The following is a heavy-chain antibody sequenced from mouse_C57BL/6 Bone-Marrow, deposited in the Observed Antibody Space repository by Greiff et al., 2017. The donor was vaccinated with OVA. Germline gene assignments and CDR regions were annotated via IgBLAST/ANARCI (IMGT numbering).Heavy chain of an antibody. D-gene: IGHD1-1*01. CDR3: ARHGAVVAFDY. V-gene: IGHV5-6*01. CDR1: GFTFSSYG. J-gene: IGHJ2*01. CDR2: ISSGGSYT. Sequence: EVNVVESGGDLVKPGGSLKLSCAASGFTFSSYGMSWVRQTPDKRLEWVATISSGGSYTYYPDSVKGRFTISRDNAKNTLYLQMSSLKSEDTAMYYCARHGAVVAFDYWGQGTTLTVSS.